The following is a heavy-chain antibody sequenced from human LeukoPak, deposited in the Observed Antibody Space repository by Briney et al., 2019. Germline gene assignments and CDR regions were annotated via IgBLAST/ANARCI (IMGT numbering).Heavy chain of an antibody. D-gene: IGHD3-10*01. V-gene: IGHV3-7*01. CDR3: ARDIRGHHYGSGSYYNSGFDY. CDR2: IKQDGSEN. Sequence: GGSLRLSCAASGFTFSSYWMSWVRQAPGKGLEWVANIKQDGSENYYVDSVKGRFTISRDNAKNSLYLQMNSLRAEDTAVYYCARDIRGHHYGSGSYYNSGFDYWGQGTLVTVSS. J-gene: IGHJ4*02. CDR1: GFTFSSYW.